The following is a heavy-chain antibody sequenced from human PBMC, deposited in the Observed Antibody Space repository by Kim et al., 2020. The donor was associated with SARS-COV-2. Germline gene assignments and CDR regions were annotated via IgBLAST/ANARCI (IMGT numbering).Heavy chain of an antibody. J-gene: IGHJ6*02. D-gene: IGHD2-21*02. CDR3: AREVVTAILIGVYYYGMDV. Sequence: KSRVTIPVDTSKNQFSLKLSSVTAADTAVYYCAREVVTAILIGVYYYGMDVWGQGTTVTVSS. V-gene: IGHV4-39*07.